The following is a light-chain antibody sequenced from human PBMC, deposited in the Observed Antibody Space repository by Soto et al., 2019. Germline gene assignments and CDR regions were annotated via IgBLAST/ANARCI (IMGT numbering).Light chain of an antibody. Sequence: QSVLTQPASVSGSPGQSITISCTGTSSDVGGYDYVSWYQQHPDKAPKFMIYEVTNRPSGVSHRFSGSKSGNTASLTISGLQAEDEADYYCSSYTITRTYVFGTGTKVTVL. J-gene: IGLJ1*01. CDR3: SSYTITRTYV. V-gene: IGLV2-14*01. CDR2: EVT. CDR1: SSDVGGYDY.